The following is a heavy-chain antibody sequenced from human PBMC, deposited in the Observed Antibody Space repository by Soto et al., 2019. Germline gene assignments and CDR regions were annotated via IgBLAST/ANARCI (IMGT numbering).Heavy chain of an antibody. J-gene: IGHJ3*02. Sequence: ASVKVSCKASGYTFTSYGISWVRQAPGQGLEWMGWISAYNGNTNYAQKLQGRVTMTTDTSTSTAYMELSSLRSEDTAVYYCASFLAYCGGDCSVDAFDIWGQGTMVTVSS. CDR2: ISAYNGNT. CDR3: ASFLAYCGGDCSVDAFDI. D-gene: IGHD2-21*02. CDR1: GYTFTSYG. V-gene: IGHV1-18*01.